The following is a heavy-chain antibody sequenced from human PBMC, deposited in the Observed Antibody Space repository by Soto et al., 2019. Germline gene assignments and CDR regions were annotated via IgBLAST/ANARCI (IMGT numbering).Heavy chain of an antibody. J-gene: IGHJ3*01. D-gene: IGHD2-21*01. CDR2: IIPIIDTT. CDR3: AREPRDRDAVRL. Sequence: QVQLVQSGAEVKKPGSSVKVSCKASGGNFNNYAISWVRQAPAQGLQWMGGIIPIIDTTHSAQKLQGRVPMSADRGRATVYMEWTGLTSDVSATYFWAREPRDRDAVRLGGLGTVVTVSS. CDR1: GGNFNNYA. V-gene: IGHV1-69*06.